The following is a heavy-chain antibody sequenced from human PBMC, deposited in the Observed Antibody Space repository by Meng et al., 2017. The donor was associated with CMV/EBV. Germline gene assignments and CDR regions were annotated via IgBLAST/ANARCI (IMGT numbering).Heavy chain of an antibody. J-gene: IGHJ3*02. CDR3: ARVRTTVTPLDAFDI. CDR1: GFTFSSYS. D-gene: IGHD4-17*01. CDR2: ISSSSSYI. Sequence: GESLKISRAAPGFTFSSYSMNWVRQAPGKGLEWVSSISSSSSYIYYADSVKGRFTISRDNAKNSLYLQMNSLRAEDTAVYYCARVRTTVTPLDAFDIWGQGTMVTVS. V-gene: IGHV3-21*01.